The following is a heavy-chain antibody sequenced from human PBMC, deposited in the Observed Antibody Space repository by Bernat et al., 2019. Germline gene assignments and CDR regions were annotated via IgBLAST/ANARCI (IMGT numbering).Heavy chain of an antibody. D-gene: IGHD5-24*01. Sequence: QITLKESGPTLVKPTQTLSLTCTFSGFSISTNRVAVGWIRQPPGKALEWLALIYWDNDKRYSTSLKSRLTITKDTAKNQVVLTMTNMEPVDTATYYCAQDGWGNFDFRGPGTLVTVSS. CDR2: IYWDNDK. J-gene: IGHJ4*01. V-gene: IGHV2-5*02. CDR3: AQDGWGNFDF. CDR1: GFSISTNRVA.